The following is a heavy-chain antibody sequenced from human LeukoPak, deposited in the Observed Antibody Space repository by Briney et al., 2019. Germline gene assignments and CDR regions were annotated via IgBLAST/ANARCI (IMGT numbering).Heavy chain of an antibody. CDR3: ARDSFYYYGSGSYYNAVDY. D-gene: IGHD3-10*01. CDR1: GFTFSSYW. J-gene: IGHJ4*02. Sequence: GGSLRLSYAASGFTFSSYWISWVRQAPGKGLEWVANIKQDGSEKYYVDSVKGRFTISRDNAKNSLYLQMNSLRAEDTAVYYCARDSFYYYGSGSYYNAVDYWGQGTLVTVSS. CDR2: IKQDGSEK. V-gene: IGHV3-7*01.